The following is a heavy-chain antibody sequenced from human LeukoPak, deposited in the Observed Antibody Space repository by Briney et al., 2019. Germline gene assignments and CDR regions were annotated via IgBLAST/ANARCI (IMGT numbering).Heavy chain of an antibody. CDR2: INPNSGGT. CDR3: AREVPDYYYYMDV. Sequence: ASVKVSCKASGYTFTGYYMHWVRQAPGQGLEWMGWINPNSGGTNYAQKFQGRVTMTRDTSISTAYMELSSLRSEDTAVYYCAREVPDYYYYMDVWGKGTTVTVSS. J-gene: IGHJ6*03. V-gene: IGHV1-2*02. CDR1: GYTFTGYY.